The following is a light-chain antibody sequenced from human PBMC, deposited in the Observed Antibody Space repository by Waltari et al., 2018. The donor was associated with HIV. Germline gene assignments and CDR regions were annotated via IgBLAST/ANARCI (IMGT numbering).Light chain of an antibody. CDR2: SNN. V-gene: IGLV1-44*01. CDR3: SAWDDSLKGHV. J-gene: IGLJ3*02. Sequence: QSVLTPPPSASATPGQRVTIPCSGSSSNIGRNSVNCYQQLPGTAPKVFIHSNNQRPSGVPDRFSGSRSGTSASLAISGLQSEDEADYYCSAWDDSLKGHVFGGGTKLTVL. CDR1: SSNIGRNS.